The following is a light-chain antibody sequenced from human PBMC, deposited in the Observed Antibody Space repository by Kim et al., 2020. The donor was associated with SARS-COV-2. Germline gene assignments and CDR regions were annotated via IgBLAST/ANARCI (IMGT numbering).Light chain of an antibody. J-gene: IGLJ2*01. Sequence: QSSTISCTGTSSDVGNYNLVSWYRQRPGKAPKLIIFEVSKRPSGVSNRFSGSKSGDTASLTISGLQAEDESDYYCCSYAGSSTFVVFGGGTQLTVL. CDR1: SSDVGNYNL. V-gene: IGLV2-23*02. CDR3: CSYAGSSTFVV. CDR2: EVS.